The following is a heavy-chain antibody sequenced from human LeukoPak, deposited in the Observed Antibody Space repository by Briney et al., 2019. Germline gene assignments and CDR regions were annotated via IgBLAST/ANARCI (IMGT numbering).Heavy chain of an antibody. Sequence: GGSLRLSCAASGFPFSSYAMSWVRQAPGKGLEWVSSISSSSSYIYYADSVKGRFTISRDNAKNSLYLQMNSLRAEDTAVYYCARAPRIAAAGTGAFDIWGQGTMVTVSS. CDR3: ARAPRIAAAGTGAFDI. V-gene: IGHV3-21*01. CDR1: GFPFSSYA. J-gene: IGHJ3*02. D-gene: IGHD6-13*01. CDR2: ISSSSSYI.